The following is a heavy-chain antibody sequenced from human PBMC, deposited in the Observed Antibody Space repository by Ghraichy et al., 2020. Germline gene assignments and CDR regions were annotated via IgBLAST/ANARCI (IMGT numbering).Heavy chain of an antibody. CDR1: GFTFSSYS. J-gene: IGHJ4*02. D-gene: IGHD1-26*01. Sequence: GESLNISCAASGFTFSSYSMNWVRQAPGKGLEWVSSISSSSSYIYYADSVKGRFTISRDNAKNSLYLQMNSLRAEDTAVYYCAREDRSYYGRYFDYWGQGTLVTVSS. V-gene: IGHV3-21*01. CDR3: AREDRSYYGRYFDY. CDR2: ISSSSSYI.